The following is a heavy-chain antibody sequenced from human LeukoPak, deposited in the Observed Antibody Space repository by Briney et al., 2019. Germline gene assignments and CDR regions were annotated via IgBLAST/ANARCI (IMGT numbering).Heavy chain of an antibody. CDR2: ISWNSGSI. J-gene: IGHJ4*02. CDR3: AADSTYGFDY. V-gene: IGHV3-9*03. CDR1: GFTFSSYS. D-gene: IGHD2-21*02. Sequence: PGGSLRLSCAASGFTFSSYSMNWVRQAPGKGLEWVSGISWNSGSIGYADSVKGRFTISRDNAKNSLYLQMNSLRAEDMALYYCAADSTYGFDYWGQGTLVTVSS.